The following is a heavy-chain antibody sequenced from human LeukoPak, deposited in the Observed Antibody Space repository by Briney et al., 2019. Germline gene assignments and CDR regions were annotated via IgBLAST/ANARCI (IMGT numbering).Heavy chain of an antibody. CDR1: GGSISSYY. V-gene: IGHV4-59*01. CDR2: IYYSGST. D-gene: IGHD3-3*01. Sequence: PSETLSLTCTVSGGSISSYYWSWIRQPPGKGLEWVGYIYYSGSTNYNPSLKSRVTISVDTSKNQFSLKLSSVTAADTAVYYCARHSRDFWSGYLFDYWGQGTLVTVSS. CDR3: ARHSRDFWSGYLFDY. J-gene: IGHJ4*02.